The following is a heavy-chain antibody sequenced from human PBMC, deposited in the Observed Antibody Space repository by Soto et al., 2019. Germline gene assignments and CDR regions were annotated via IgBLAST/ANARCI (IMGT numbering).Heavy chain of an antibody. Sequence: QVQLVQSGAEVKKPGSSVKVSCKASGDTFSSYTISWVRQAPGQGLEWMGGINPIVGTANYAPTFQGRATLTADDSTRTAYMELRSLTSEDTAVYYSARCLGWERRWGWFDTWGQGTLVTVSS. V-gene: IGHV1-69*12. CDR3: ARCLGWERRWGWFDT. J-gene: IGHJ5*02. CDR1: GDTFSSYT. D-gene: IGHD1-26*01. CDR2: INPIVGTA.